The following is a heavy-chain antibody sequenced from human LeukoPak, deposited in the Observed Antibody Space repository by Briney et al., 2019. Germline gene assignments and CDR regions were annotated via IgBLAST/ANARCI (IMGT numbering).Heavy chain of an antibody. CDR2: ISSSRSSI. D-gene: IGHD3-10*01. CDR3: AKSFWWFGEFSPFDY. Sequence: GGSLRLSCAASGFTFDDYGMSWVRQAPGKGLEWVSSISSSRSSIYYADSMKGRFTISRDNAKNSLYLQMNSLRAEDTAVYYCAKSFWWFGEFSPFDYWGQGTLVTVSS. V-gene: IGHV3-21*01. CDR1: GFTFDDYG. J-gene: IGHJ4*02.